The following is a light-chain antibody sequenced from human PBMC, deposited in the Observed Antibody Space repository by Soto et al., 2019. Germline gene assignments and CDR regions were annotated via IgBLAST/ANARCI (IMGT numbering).Light chain of an antibody. CDR3: QQYGSSPRT. CDR2: DAS. V-gene: IGKV3-20*01. CDR1: QSVSSNY. J-gene: IGKJ2*01. Sequence: EIVLTQSPGTLSLSPGERATLSCRASQSVSSNYLAWYQQKPGQAPRLLIYDASSRATGIPDRFSDSGSGTDFTLTISRLEPEDFAVYYCQQYGSSPRTFGQGTKLEVK.